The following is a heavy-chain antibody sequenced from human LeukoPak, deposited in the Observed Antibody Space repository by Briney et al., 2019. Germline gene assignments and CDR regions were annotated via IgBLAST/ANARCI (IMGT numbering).Heavy chain of an antibody. CDR1: GGSTSSSNYY. D-gene: IGHD6-19*01. Sequence: PSETLSLTCTVSGGSTSSSNYYWGWIRQPPGKGLEWIGYIYYSGSTNYNPSLKSRVTISVDTSKNQFSLKLSSVTAADTAVYYCARETAVAGTFDYWGQGTLVTVSS. CDR2: IYYSGST. CDR3: ARETAVAGTFDY. J-gene: IGHJ4*02. V-gene: IGHV4-61*01.